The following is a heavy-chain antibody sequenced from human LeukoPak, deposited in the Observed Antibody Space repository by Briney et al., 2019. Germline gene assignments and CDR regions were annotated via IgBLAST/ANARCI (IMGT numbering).Heavy chain of an antibody. CDR1: GGTFSSYA. CDR2: IIPIFGTA. V-gene: IGHV1-69*13. CDR3: AGDRRLDGDPGYMDV. D-gene: IGHD4-17*01. Sequence: SVKVSCKASGGTFSSYAISWVRQAPGQGLEWMGGIIPIFGTATYAQTYQGRVTITADESTSTAYMELSSLKSEDTAVYYCAGDRRLDGDPGYMDVWGKGTTVSISS. J-gene: IGHJ6*04.